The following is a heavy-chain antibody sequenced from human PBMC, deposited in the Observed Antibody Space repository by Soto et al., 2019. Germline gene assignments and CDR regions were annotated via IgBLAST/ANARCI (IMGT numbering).Heavy chain of an antibody. J-gene: IGHJ4*02. CDR3: ARAQGSGFLVS. CDR2: IYYSGST. D-gene: IGHD3-10*01. Sequence: SETLSLTCTVSGGSISSGDYYWSWIRQPPGKGLEWIGYIYYSGSTYYNPSLKSRLTISVDTSKNQFSLKLSSVTAADTAVYYCARAQGSGFLVSWGQGTLVTVSS. CDR1: GGSISSGDYY. V-gene: IGHV4-30-4*01.